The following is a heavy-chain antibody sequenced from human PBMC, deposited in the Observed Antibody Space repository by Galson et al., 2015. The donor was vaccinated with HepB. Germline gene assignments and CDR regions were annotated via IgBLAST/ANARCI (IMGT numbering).Heavy chain of an antibody. Sequence: TLSLTCTVSGGSISSGGYYWSWIRQHPGKGLEWIGYIYYSGSTYYNPSLKSRVTISVDTSKNQFSLKLSSVTAADTAVYYCARRHRKNFDYWGQGTLVTVPS. CDR2: IYYSGST. J-gene: IGHJ4*02. CDR1: GGSISSGGYY. V-gene: IGHV4-31*03. CDR3: ARRHRKNFDY.